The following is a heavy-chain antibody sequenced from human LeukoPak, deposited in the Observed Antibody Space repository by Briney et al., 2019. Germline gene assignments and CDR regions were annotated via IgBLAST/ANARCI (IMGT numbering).Heavy chain of an antibody. Sequence: PGGSRRLSCVASGFTFSNYGMHWFRQAPGKGLDWLPFIRSDGSNKYYADSVKGRFTISRDNSKNTLFLQMSSLTADDTAVYYCPTPSSLRYGSGSPDYWGQGTLVTVSS. V-gene: IGHV3-30*02. J-gene: IGHJ4*02. CDR3: PTPSSLRYGSGSPDY. CDR2: IRSDGSNK. D-gene: IGHD3-10*01. CDR1: GFTFSNYG.